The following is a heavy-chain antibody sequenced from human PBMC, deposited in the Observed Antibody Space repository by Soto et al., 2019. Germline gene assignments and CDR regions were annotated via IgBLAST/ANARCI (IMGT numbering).Heavy chain of an antibody. CDR1: GFTFSHYY. V-gene: IGHV3-11*06. D-gene: IGHD6-13*01. CDR2: ISSSSSYT. Sequence: QVQLVESGGGLVKPGGSLRLSCAASGFTFSHYYMSWIRQAPGKGLEGVSYISSSSSYTNYADSVKGRFTISRDNAKNALYLKMNSLRAEDTAVYYCARALAAPDYWGQVSLVTVSS. J-gene: IGHJ4*02. CDR3: ARALAAPDY.